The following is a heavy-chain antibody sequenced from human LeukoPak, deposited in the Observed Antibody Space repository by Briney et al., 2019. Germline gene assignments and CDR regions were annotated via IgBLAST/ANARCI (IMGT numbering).Heavy chain of an antibody. V-gene: IGHV1-3*01. CDR1: GYTFTSYA. CDR3: ARSIVLVWLLSFDY. CDR2: INAGNGNT. Sequence: ASVKVSCKASGYTFTSYAMHWVRQAPGQRLEWMGWINAGNGNTKYSQTFQGRVTITRDTSTSTAYMALSSLRSDDTAVYYCARSIVLVWLLSFDYWGQGTLVTVSS. D-gene: IGHD3-3*01. J-gene: IGHJ4*02.